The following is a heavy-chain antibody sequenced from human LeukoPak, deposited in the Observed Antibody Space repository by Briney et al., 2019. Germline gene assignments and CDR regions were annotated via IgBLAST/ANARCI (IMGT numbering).Heavy chain of an antibody. V-gene: IGHV3-23*01. CDR2: ISGSGGST. CDR1: GFTFSSYA. Sequence: GGSLRLSCAASGFTFSSYAMSWVRQAPGKGLEWVSAISGSGGSTYYADSVRGRFTISRDNSKNTLYLQMNSLRAEDTAVYYCAKDGSRQWPVRYNWFDPWGQGTLVTVSS. J-gene: IGHJ5*02. CDR3: AKDGSRQWPVRYNWFDP. D-gene: IGHD6-19*01.